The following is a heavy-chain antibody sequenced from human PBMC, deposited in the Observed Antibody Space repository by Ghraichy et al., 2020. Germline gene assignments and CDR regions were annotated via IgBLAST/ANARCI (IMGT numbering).Heavy chain of an antibody. Sequence: GGSLRLSCAASGFTLNSYNMTWVRQAPGKGLECVAYISGSSNMLYADSVKGRFTVSRDDARNSLYLQMILMRAEDTAVYYCARGSMGRALFDYWGQGSLVTVSS. D-gene: IGHD2/OR15-2a*01. CDR1: GFTLNSYN. J-gene: IGHJ4*02. CDR3: ARGSMGRALFDY. CDR2: ISGSSNM. V-gene: IGHV3-69-1*01.